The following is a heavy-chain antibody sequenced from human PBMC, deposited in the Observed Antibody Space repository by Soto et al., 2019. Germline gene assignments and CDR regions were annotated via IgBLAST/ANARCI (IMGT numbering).Heavy chain of an antibody. CDR3: ARTRMVRRERTNWFDP. CDR2: IYYSGST. CDR1: GGSISSGGYY. Sequence: PSETLSLTCTVSGGSISSGGYYWSWIRQHPGKGLEWIGYIYYSGSTYYNPSLKSRVTISVDTSKNQFSLKLSSVTAADTAVYYCARTRMVRRERTNWFDPWGQGTLVTVSS. J-gene: IGHJ5*02. V-gene: IGHV4-31*03. D-gene: IGHD3-10*01.